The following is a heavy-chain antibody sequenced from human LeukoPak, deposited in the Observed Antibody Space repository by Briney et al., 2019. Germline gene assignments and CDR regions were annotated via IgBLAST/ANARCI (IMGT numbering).Heavy chain of an antibody. D-gene: IGHD3-22*01. CDR1: GGSISSSSYY. CDR3: ARFYSYDSSGYTRNY. CDR2: IYYSGST. V-gene: IGHV4-39*07. J-gene: IGHJ4*02. Sequence: TSETLSLTCTVSGGSISSSSYYWGWIRQPPGKGLEWIGSIYYSGSTYYNPSLKSRVTISVDTSKNQFSLKLSSVTAADTAVYYCARFYSYDSSGYTRNYWGQGILVTVSS.